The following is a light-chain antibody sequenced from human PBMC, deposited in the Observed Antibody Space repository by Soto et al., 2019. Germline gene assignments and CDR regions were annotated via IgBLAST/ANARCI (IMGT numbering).Light chain of an antibody. CDR1: QRIIKW. CDR3: QQYNSYSGT. J-gene: IGKJ3*01. Sequence: DIQMTQSPSTLSASVGDRVTITCRASQRIIKWLAWYQQKPGKAPKLLIYRASTLESGVPSRFSGSGSGTEFTLTISSLQPDDFATYFCQQYNSYSGTFGPGTKVDIK. CDR2: RAS. V-gene: IGKV1-5*03.